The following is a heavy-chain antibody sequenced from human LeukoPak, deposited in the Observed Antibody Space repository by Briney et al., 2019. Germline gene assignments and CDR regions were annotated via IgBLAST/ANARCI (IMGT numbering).Heavy chain of an antibody. CDR1: GGSISGSTYY. J-gene: IGHJ4*02. CDR3: ATGRSIRYFDY. Sequence: PSETLSLTCTVSGGSISGSTYYWGWIRQPPGKEPEWIGSLYYSGSTNYNPSLKSRVTISVDTSKSQFSLKLSSATAADTAVYYCATGRSIRYFDYWGQGTLLTVSS. V-gene: IGHV4-39*07. D-gene: IGHD3-9*01. CDR2: LYYSGST.